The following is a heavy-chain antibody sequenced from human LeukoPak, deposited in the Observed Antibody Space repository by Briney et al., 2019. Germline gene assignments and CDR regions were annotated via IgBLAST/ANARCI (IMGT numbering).Heavy chain of an antibody. Sequence: SETLSLTCTVSGYSISSGYYWGWIRQPPGKGLEWIGSIYYSGSTYYNPSLKSRVTISVDTSKNQFSLKLSSVTAADTAVYYCARTPDTMVRGVIEYWGQGTLVTVSS. V-gene: IGHV4-38-2*02. CDR2: IYYSGST. D-gene: IGHD3-10*01. J-gene: IGHJ4*02. CDR1: GYSISSGYY. CDR3: ARTPDTMVRGVIEY.